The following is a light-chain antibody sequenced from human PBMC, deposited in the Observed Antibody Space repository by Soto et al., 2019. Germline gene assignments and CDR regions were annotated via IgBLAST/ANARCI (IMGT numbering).Light chain of an antibody. CDR1: QTITSW. Sequence: DIQMTQSPSTLSASVGDRVTIACRASQTITSWLAWYQQKPGKAPKFLNFRASALPSGVPLRFSGGGSGTEFTLTISSLQPDDFATYYCQHYDKSSYAFGQGTRVEV. CDR3: QHYDKSSYA. CDR2: RAS. V-gene: IGKV1-5*03. J-gene: IGKJ2*01.